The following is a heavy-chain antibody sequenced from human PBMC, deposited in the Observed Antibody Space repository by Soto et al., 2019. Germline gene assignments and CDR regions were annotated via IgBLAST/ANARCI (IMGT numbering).Heavy chain of an antibody. D-gene: IGHD5-12*01. V-gene: IGHV1-2*04. CDR1: GYTFIGYY. CDR2: INPNSGGA. Sequence: QVQLVQSGAEVKKPGASVKVSCKASGYTFIGYYIHWVRQAPGQGLEWMGWINPNSGGAKYSQKFQAWVTMTSDTSISTAHMELSRLKSDDTAVYYCARSGGAYDLGDNWGQGTLVTVSS. J-gene: IGHJ4*02. CDR3: ARSGGAYDLGDN.